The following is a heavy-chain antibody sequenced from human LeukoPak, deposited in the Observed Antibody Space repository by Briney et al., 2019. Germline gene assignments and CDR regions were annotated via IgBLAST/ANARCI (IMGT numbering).Heavy chain of an antibody. D-gene: IGHD2-2*01. J-gene: IGHJ5*02. CDR3: ARAVVPAAMRGNWFDP. CDR2: IYYSGST. V-gene: IGHV4-59*01. CDR1: GGSISSYC. Sequence: SSETLSLTCTVSGGSISSYCWSWIRQPPGKGLEWFGYIYYSGSTNYNPSLKSRVTISVDTSKNQFSLKLSSVTAADTAVYYCARAVVPAAMRGNWFDPWGQGTLVTVSS.